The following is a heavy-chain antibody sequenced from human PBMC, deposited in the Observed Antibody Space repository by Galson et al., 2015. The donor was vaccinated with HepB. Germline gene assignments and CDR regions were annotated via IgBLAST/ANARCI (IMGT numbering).Heavy chain of an antibody. CDR1: GFSLSTSGMR. J-gene: IGHJ5*02. D-gene: IGHD2-15*01. V-gene: IGHV2-70*04. CDR2: IDWDDDK. CDR3: ARDFVVVVAATHGNWFDP. Sequence: PALVKPTQTLTLTCTFSGFSLSTSGMRVSWIRQPPGKALEWLARIDWDDDKFYSTSLKTRLTISKDTSKNQVVLTMTNMDPVDTATYYCARDFVVVVAATHGNWFDPWGQGTLVTVSS.